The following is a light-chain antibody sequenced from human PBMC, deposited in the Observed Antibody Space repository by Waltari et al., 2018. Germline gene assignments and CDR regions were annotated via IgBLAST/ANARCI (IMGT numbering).Light chain of an antibody. CDR2: NTR. J-gene: IGLJ2*01. CDR1: NSNIGTTA. Sequence: QSVVTQSPSASGTPGQTDTISCSGDNSNIGTTAISWYKHLPGTAPTLLIYNTRQRASGVPDRFSAAKSGTSASLAISGLQSDDEADYYCAAWDDSVKDWKFGGGTRLTVL. V-gene: IGLV1-44*01. CDR3: AAWDDSVKDWK.